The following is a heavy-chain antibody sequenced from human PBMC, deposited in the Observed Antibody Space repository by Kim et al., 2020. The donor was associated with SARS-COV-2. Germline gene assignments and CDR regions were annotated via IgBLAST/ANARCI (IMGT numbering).Heavy chain of an antibody. V-gene: IGHV3-33*01. Sequence: GGSLRLSCAASGFTFSSYDMDWVRQAPGKGLEWVALIWYDGSNKYYADSVKGRFTISRDNSKNTLYLQMNSLRAEDTAVYYCARELPVGPSSGWGTNGM. CDR1: GFTFSSYD. D-gene: IGHD3-10*01. J-gene: IGHJ6*01. CDR2: IWYDGSNK. CDR3: ARELPVGPSSGWGTNGM.